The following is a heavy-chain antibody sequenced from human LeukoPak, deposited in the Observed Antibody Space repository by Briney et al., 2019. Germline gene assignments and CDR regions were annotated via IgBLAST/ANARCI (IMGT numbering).Heavy chain of an antibody. CDR1: GYTLNALS. CDR2: LDPVDGET. V-gene: IGHV1-24*01. Sequence: ASVKVSCKASGYTLNALSIHWVRQAPGKELEWMGGLDPVDGETIYAQRFQGRVTMTEDTSTDTAYLDLRSLRSDDTAVYYCTISRRFYYGSGTFQYWGQGTLLTVSS. D-gene: IGHD3-10*01. J-gene: IGHJ1*01. CDR3: TISRRFYYGSGTFQY.